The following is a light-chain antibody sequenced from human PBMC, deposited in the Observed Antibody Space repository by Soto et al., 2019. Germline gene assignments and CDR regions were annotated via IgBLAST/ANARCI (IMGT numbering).Light chain of an antibody. CDR1: QGISSY. CDR2: AAS. J-gene: IGKJ5*01. Sequence: QLTQSPSSLSASVGDRVTITCRASQGISSYLAWYQQKPGKAPKLLIYAASTFQSGVPSRFSGSGSWTDFTLTISSLQPEDCATYFYQRLNTCPTCGQGTGLEIK. V-gene: IGKV1-9*01. CDR3: QRLNTCPT.